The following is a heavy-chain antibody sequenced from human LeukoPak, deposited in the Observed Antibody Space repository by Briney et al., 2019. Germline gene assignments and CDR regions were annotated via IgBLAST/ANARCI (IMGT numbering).Heavy chain of an antibody. Sequence: SETLSLTCTVSGGSISSSYWTWLRQPPGKGLEWIGYIYYSGTTDYNPSPRSRVTISVDTPKNQFSLKLSSVTAADTAVYYCARDFAVTTAYYYGVDVWGQGITVTVSS. J-gene: IGHJ6*02. CDR2: IYYSGTT. D-gene: IGHD4-17*01. CDR3: ARDFAVTTAYYYGVDV. CDR1: GGSISSSY. V-gene: IGHV4-59*01.